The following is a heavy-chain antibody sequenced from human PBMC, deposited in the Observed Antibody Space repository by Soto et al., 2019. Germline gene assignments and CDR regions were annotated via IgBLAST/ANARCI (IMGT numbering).Heavy chain of an antibody. D-gene: IGHD6-19*01. V-gene: IGHV1-69*06. CDR1: GGTFSSYA. CDR3: ASFAVAEPYYFDY. Sequence: GASVKVSCKASGGTFSSYAISWVRQAPGRGLEWMGGIIPIFGTANYAQKFQGRVTITADKSTSTAYMELSSLRSEDTAVYYCASFAVAEPYYFDYWGQGTLVTVSS. J-gene: IGHJ4*02. CDR2: IIPIFGTA.